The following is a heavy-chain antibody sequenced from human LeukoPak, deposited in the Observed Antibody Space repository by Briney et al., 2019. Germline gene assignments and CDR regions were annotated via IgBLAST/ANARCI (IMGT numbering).Heavy chain of an antibody. CDR1: GASISSHY. D-gene: IGHD3-3*01. V-gene: IGHV4-59*11. J-gene: IGHJ5*02. CDR2: IYYSGST. Sequence: SETLSLTCTVSGASISSHYWSWIRQPPGKGLEWLGYIYYSGSTNYNPSLKSRVTISVDTSKSQFSLMLSSVTAADTAVYYCARNRGGFLEWLPQNWFDPWGQETLVTVSS. CDR3: ARNRGGFLEWLPQNWFDP.